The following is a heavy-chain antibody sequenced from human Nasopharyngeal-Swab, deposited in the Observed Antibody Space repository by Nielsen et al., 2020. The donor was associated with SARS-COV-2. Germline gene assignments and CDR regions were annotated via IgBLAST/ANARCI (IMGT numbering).Heavy chain of an antibody. V-gene: IGHV3-74*01. CDR2: INSDGSST. D-gene: IGHD6-6*01. Sequence: WIRQPPGKGLVWVSRINSDGSSTSYADSVKGRFTISRDNAKNSLYLQMNSLRAEDTAVYYCARGSSSSSKAHYYYGMDVWGQGTTVTVSS. J-gene: IGHJ6*02. CDR3: ARGSSSSSKAHYYYGMDV.